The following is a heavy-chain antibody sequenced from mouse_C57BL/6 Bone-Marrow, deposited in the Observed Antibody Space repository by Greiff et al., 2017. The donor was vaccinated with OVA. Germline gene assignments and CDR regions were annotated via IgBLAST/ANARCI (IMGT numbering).Heavy chain of an antibody. CDR3: ARKGLGQGMDY. J-gene: IGHJ4*01. CDR2: IDPSDSYT. CDR1: GYTFTSYW. D-gene: IGHD3-3*01. Sequence: QVQLQQPGAELVMPGASVKLSCKASGYTFTSYWMHWVKQRPGQGLEWIGEIDPSDSYTNYNQKFKGKSTLTVDKSSSTAYMQLSSLTSEDSAVSYCARKGLGQGMDYWGQGTSVTVSS. V-gene: IGHV1-69*01.